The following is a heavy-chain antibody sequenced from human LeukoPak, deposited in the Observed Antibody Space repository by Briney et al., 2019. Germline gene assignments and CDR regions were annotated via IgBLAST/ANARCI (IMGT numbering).Heavy chain of an antibody. CDR1: GFTFSSYG. J-gene: IGHJ2*01. V-gene: IGHV3-30*18. CDR2: ISYDGSNK. CDR3: AKTFRRRDGDYMGWYFDL. Sequence: PGRSLRLSCAASGFTFSSYGMHWVRQAPGKGLEWVAVISYDGSNKYYADSVKGRFTISRDNSKNTLYLQMNSLRAEDTAVYYCAKTFRRRDGDYMGWYFDLWGRGTLVTVSS. D-gene: IGHD4-17*01.